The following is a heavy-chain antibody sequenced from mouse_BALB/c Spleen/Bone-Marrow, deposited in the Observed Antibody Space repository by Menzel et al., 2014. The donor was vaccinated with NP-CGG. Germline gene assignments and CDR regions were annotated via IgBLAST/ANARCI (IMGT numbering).Heavy chain of an antibody. CDR1: GYTFTDYA. D-gene: IGHD2-14*01. V-gene: IGHV1S137*01. J-gene: IGHJ2*01. CDR2: ISTYYGDA. Sequence: VKLQESGAELVRPGVSVKISCKGSGYTFTDYAMHWVKQSHAKSLEWIGVISTYYGDASYDQKFKGKATMTVDKSSSTAYMELARLTSEDSAIYYCARYRYDVFDYWGQGTTLTVSS. CDR3: ARYRYDVFDY.